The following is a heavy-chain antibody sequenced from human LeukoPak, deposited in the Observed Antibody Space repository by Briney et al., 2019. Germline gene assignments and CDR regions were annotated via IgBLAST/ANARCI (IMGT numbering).Heavy chain of an antibody. V-gene: IGHV3-9*01. CDR2: ISWHSGSI. Sequence: GGSLRLSCAPSGFTFDDYAMHWVRHAPGTGLEWVSGISWHSGSIGYADSVKGRFTISRDNAKNSLYLQMNSLRAEDTGLYYCAKGVTYYDFWSGYYGGYYFDYWGQGTLVTVSS. CDR3: AKGVTYYDFWSGYYGGYYFDY. D-gene: IGHD3-3*01. CDR1: GFTFDDYA. J-gene: IGHJ4*02.